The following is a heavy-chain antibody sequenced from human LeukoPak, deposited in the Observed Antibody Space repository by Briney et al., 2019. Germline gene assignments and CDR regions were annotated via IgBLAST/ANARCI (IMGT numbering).Heavy chain of an antibody. CDR1: GYTFTSYY. CDR2: IIPIFGTA. V-gene: IGHV1-69*06. CDR3: ARASRWFGELLGVFYYYYMDV. D-gene: IGHD3-10*01. J-gene: IGHJ6*03. Sequence: SVTVSFTASGYTFTSYYMHWVRQAPGQGLEWMGGIIPIFGTANYAQKFQGRVTITADKSTSTAYMELSSLRSEDTAVYYCARASRWFGELLGVFYYYYMDVWGKGTTVTVSS.